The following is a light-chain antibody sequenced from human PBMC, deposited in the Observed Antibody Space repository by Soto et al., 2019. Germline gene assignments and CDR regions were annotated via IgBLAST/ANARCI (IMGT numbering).Light chain of an antibody. V-gene: IGKV3-20*01. CDR1: QSVAGTY. CDR3: QQYDTYLT. J-gene: IGKJ3*01. Sequence: EIVLTQSPATLSLSPGERATLSCRASQSVAGTYLAWYQQKPGQAPRLLIYGASSRATGIPDRFRGSGSGTDFTLTISRLEPEDFAVYYCQQYDTYLTFGPGTKVDIK. CDR2: GAS.